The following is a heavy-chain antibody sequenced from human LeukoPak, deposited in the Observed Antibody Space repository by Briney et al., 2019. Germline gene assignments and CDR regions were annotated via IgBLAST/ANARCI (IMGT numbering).Heavy chain of an antibody. CDR2: ISRSDGTT. V-gene: IGHV3-23*01. CDR3: ARDQERAGFDY. CDR1: GFTFSSYA. Sequence: GGSLRLSCAGSGFTFSSYAMTWVRQAPGTGLEWVSSISRSDGTTYYADSVKGRFTISRDNSKNTLFLQMNSLRAEDTAVYYCARDQERAGFDYWGQGTLVTVSS. D-gene: IGHD6-19*01. J-gene: IGHJ4*02.